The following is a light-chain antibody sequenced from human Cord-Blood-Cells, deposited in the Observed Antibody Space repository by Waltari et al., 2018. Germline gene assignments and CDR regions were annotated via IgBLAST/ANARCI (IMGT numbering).Light chain of an antibody. Sequence: EIVLTQPPATLSLSPGERATLSCRASQSVSSYLAWYQQKPGQAPRLLIYDASNRATGIPARFSGSGSVTDFTLTISSLEPEDFAVYYCQQRSNWPLTFGGGTKVEIK. CDR1: QSVSSY. V-gene: IGKV3-11*01. CDR2: DAS. J-gene: IGKJ4*01. CDR3: QQRSNWPLT.